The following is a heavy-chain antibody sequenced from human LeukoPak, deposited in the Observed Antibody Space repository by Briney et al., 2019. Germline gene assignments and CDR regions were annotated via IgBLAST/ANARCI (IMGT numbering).Heavy chain of an antibody. V-gene: IGHV1-69*04. CDR1: GCTFSSYT. D-gene: IGHD6-19*01. Sequence: SVKVSCKASGCTFSSYTMSWVRQAPGQGLEWMGRIIPIRSITNYAQKFKGRVTITADKTTSTAYMELSSLRSEDTAVYYCVRDVAVAGSFDDWGQGSLVTVSS. CDR3: VRDVAVAGSFDD. J-gene: IGHJ4*02. CDR2: IIPIRSIT.